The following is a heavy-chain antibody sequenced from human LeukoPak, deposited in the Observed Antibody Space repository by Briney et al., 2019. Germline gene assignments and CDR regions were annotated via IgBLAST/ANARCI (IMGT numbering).Heavy chain of an antibody. J-gene: IGHJ3*02. V-gene: IGHV3-23*01. CDR3: AKKYSYDAFDI. CDR2: ISATGGST. CDR1: GFTFSTYA. Sequence: GGSLRLSCAASGFTFSTYAMTWVRQTPGKRLEWVSGISATGGSTYYADSVKGRFTISRDNSKNTLYLQMNSLRAEDTAVYYCAKKYSYDAFDIWGQGTMVTVSS. D-gene: IGHD5-18*01.